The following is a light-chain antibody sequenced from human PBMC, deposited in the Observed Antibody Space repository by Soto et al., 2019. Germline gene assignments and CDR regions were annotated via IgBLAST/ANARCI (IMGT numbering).Light chain of an antibody. J-gene: IGLJ2*01. V-gene: IGLV2-8*01. CDR2: EVS. CDR3: SSYAGSKNFVI. Sequence: QSALTQPPSASGSPRQSVTISCTGTSSDVGGYNYVSWYQQHPGKAPKLMIYEVSKRPSGVPDRFSGSKSGNTASLTVSGLQAEDEAEYYCSSYAGSKNFVIFGGGTKLTVL. CDR1: SSDVGGYNY.